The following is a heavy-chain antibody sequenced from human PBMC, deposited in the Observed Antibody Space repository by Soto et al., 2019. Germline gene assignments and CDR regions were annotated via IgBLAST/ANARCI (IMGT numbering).Heavy chain of an antibody. CDR2: IYHSGST. D-gene: IGHD3-10*01. CDR3: ARSVFRYYYYYMDV. V-gene: IGHV4-4*02. J-gene: IGHJ6*03. Sequence: SETLSLTCAVSSGSISSSNWWSWVRQPPGKGLEWIGEIYHSGSTNYNPSLKSRVTISVDKSKNQFSLKLSSVTAADTAVYYCARSVFRYYYYYMDVWGKGTTVTV. CDR1: SGSISSSNW.